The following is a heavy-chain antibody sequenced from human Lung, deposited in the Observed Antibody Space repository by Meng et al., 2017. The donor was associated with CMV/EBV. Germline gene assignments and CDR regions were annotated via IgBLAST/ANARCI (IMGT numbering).Heavy chain of an antibody. Sequence: GGPLRSXWAAPGFISSNYGMHWVRQAPGKGLEGVAFTRDDERNKYYADSVKGRFTISRDNSKNTVYLQMNSLRAEDTAVYYCSKGDIKWEFRQMDYWGQGTXVTVSS. CDR3: SKGDIKWEFRQMDY. V-gene: IGHV3-30*02. CDR1: GFISSNYG. J-gene: IGHJ4*02. CDR2: TRDDERNK. D-gene: IGHD1-26*01.